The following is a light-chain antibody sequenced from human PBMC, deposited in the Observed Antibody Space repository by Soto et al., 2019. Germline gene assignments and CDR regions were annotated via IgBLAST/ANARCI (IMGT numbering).Light chain of an antibody. CDR1: SSNIGAGYD. V-gene: IGLV1-40*01. CDR3: QSYDSSLSGYV. CDR2: GNN. Sequence: QSALTQSPSVSGAPGQRVTISCTGSSSNIGAGYDVHWYQHLPGTAPKLLIYGNNNRPSGVPERFSGSKSGTSASLAITGLQAEDEADYYCQSYDSSLSGYVFGTGTQLTVL. J-gene: IGLJ1*01.